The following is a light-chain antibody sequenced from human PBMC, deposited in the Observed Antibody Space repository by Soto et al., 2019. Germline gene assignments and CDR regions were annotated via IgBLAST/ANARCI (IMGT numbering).Light chain of an antibody. Sequence: VLTQSPATLSLSPGERATLSCRASQSVRSSLAWYQQKPGQAPRLLIYDASNRATGIPARFSGSGSGTDFTLTISSLEPEDFAVYYCQQRSSWLFTFGGGTKVEIK. CDR3: QQRSSWLFT. J-gene: IGKJ4*01. V-gene: IGKV3-11*01. CDR2: DAS. CDR1: QSVRSS.